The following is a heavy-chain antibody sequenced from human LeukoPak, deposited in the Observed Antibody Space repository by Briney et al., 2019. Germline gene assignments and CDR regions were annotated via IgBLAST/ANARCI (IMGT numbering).Heavy chain of an antibody. Sequence: GESLKISCQGSAYTFTNYWICWVRQMPGKGLEFMGFISPGGSDARYSPSFQGQVTISADKSISTAYLQWSSLKASDTAMYYCARLGNYYGSGSTWGHAFDIWGQGTMVTVSS. CDR1: AYTFTNYW. J-gene: IGHJ3*02. V-gene: IGHV5-51*01. CDR2: ISPGGSDA. D-gene: IGHD3-10*01. CDR3: ARLGNYYGSGSTWGHAFDI.